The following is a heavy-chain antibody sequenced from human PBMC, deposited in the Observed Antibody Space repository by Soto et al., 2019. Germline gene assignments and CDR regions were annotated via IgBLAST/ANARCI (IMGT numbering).Heavy chain of an antibody. CDR2: INHSGST. V-gene: IGHV4-34*01. Sequence: PSETLSLTCAVYGGSFSAYFWTWIRQPPGKGLEWIGEINHSGSTNYNPSLKGRVTISVDTSKNQFSLRLSSVTAADTAVYYCAKMRGGSYYFYYYGMDVWGQGTTVTVSS. D-gene: IGHD1-26*01. J-gene: IGHJ6*02. CDR3: AKMRGGSYYFYYYGMDV. CDR1: GGSFSAYF.